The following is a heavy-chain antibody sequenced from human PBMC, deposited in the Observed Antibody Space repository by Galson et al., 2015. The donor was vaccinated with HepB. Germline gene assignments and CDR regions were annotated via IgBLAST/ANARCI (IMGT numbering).Heavy chain of an antibody. CDR2: VWYDGSNK. V-gene: IGHV3-33*08. CDR3: ARDRSGFTSSWRYFQH. J-gene: IGHJ1*01. CDR1: GFTFSSYG. D-gene: IGHD6-13*01. Sequence: SLRLSCAASGFTFSSYGMHWVRQAPGKGLEWVAFVWYDGSNKYYADSVKGRFTISRDNSRNTVYLQMNSLRAEDTAVYYCARDRSGFTSSWRYFQHWGQGTKGNVP.